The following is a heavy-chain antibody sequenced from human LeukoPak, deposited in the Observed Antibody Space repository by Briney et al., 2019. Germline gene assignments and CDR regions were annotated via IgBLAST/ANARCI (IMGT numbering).Heavy chain of an antibody. J-gene: IGHJ5*02. CDR2: IYTSGSA. CDR3: ARRYYYGSGSYGFDP. D-gene: IGHD3-10*01. V-gene: IGHV4-4*07. CDR1: GGSISSYY. Sequence: SETLSLTCTVSGGSISSYYWSWIRQPAGKGLEWIGRIYTSGSANYNPSLKSRVTMSVDTSKNQFSLKLSSVTAADTAVYYCARRYYYGSGSYGFDPWGQGTLVTVSS.